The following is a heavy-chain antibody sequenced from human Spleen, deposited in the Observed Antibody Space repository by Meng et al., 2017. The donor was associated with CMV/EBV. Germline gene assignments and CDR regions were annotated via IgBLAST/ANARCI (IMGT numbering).Heavy chain of an antibody. D-gene: IGHD3-16*02. CDR3: ARASSSVINPDGYLDY. CDR2: ISSSGSTI. Sequence: SGFTFSDSYLSCIRQAPGKGLEWISYISSSGSTIYYADSVKGRFTISRDNAKNSLYLQMNSLRAEDTAVYYCARASSSVINPDGYLDYWGQGTLVTVSS. V-gene: IGHV3-11*04. J-gene: IGHJ4*02. CDR1: GFTFSDSY.